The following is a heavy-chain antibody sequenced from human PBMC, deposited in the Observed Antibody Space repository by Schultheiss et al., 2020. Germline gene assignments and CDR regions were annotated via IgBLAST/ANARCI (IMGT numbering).Heavy chain of an antibody. V-gene: IGHV4-39*07. D-gene: IGHD6-13*01. CDR2: INHSGST. CDR3: AKVAFYSSPFWFDP. Sequence: SQTLSLTCTVSGGSISSSSYYWGWIRQPSGKGLEWIGEINHSGSTNYNPSLKSRVTISVDTSKNQFSLKLSSVTAADTAVYYCAKVAFYSSPFWFDPWGQGTLVNVSS. CDR1: GGSISSSSYY. J-gene: IGHJ5*02.